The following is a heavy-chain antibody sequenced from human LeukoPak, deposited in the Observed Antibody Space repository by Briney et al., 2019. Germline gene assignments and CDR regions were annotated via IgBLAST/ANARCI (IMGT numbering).Heavy chain of an antibody. CDR3: ARHRYRYYYDSSGYYDY. J-gene: IGHJ4*02. CDR2: IYYSGST. V-gene: IGHV4-39*01. CDR1: GGSISSSSYY. Sequence: SETLSLTCTGSGGSISSSSYYWGWIRQPPGKWLEWIGSIYYSGSTYYNPSLKSRVTISVDTSKNQFSLKLSSVTAADTAVYYCARHRYRYYYDSSGYYDYWGQGTLVTVSS. D-gene: IGHD3-22*01.